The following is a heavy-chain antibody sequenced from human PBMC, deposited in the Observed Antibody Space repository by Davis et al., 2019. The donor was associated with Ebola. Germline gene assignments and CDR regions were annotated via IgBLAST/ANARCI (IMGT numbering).Heavy chain of an antibody. V-gene: IGHV1-18*04. CDR3: ARGLAAAGLDS. D-gene: IGHD6-13*01. CDR1: GYTFTSYY. CDR2: ISAYSGSA. Sequence: AASVKVSCKASGYTFTSYYIHWVRQAPGQGLEWMGWISAYSGSANYAHNLQGRVTMTKETATTTAYMELRNLTSDDTAVYYCARGLAAAGLDSWGQGTLVTVSS. J-gene: IGHJ5*01.